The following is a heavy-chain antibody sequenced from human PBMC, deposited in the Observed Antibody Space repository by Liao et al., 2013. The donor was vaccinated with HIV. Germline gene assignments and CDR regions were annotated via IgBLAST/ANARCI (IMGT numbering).Heavy chain of an antibody. D-gene: IGHD4-23*01. V-gene: IGHV4-61*02. J-gene: IGHJ1*01. Sequence: QVQLQESGPGLVKPSETLSLTCTVSGGSITSGDHFWSWIRQPAGKGLEWIGRIDTSGSIKYSPSLKSRATMSVETSKNQFSLKLTSVTAADTAVYYCARDGYGGNSVYFQYWGQGTLVIVSS. CDR2: IDTSGSI. CDR1: GGSITSGDHF. CDR3: ARDGYGGNSVYFQY.